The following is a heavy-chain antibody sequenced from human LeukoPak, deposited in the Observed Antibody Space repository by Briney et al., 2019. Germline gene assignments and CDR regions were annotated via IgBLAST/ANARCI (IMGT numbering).Heavy chain of an antibody. D-gene: IGHD1-26*01. V-gene: IGHV4-4*02. Sequence: SGTLSLTCAVSGGSISSSNWWSWVRQPPGKGLEWIGEIYHSGSTNYNPSLKSRVTISVDTSKNQFSLKLSSVTAADTAVYYCARRSIVGATQAFDYWGQGTLVTVSS. CDR3: ARRSIVGATQAFDY. CDR2: IYHSGST. CDR1: GGSISSSNW. J-gene: IGHJ4*02.